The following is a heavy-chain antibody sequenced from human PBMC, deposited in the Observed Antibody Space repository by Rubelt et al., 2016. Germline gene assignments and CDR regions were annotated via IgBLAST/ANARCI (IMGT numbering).Heavy chain of an antibody. Sequence: QVQLQESGPGLVKPSETLSLTCTVSGGSISSYYWSWIRQPPGKGLEWIGYIYYSGSTNSNPSLKIRCTLSVDTSNTHVSLQLSSVTAADTAVYYCAREMTTRTTWGAFDIWGQGTMVTVSS. CDR1: GGSISSYY. CDR3: AREMTTRTTWGAFDI. CDR2: IYYSGST. V-gene: IGHV4-59*01. J-gene: IGHJ3*02. D-gene: IGHD5-24*01.